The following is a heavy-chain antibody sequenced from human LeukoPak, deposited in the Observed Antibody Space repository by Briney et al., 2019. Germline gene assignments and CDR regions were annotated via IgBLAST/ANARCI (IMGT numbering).Heavy chain of an antibody. V-gene: IGHV4-31*03. CDR1: GGSISSGGYY. Sequence: SETLSLTCTVSGGSISSGGYYWSWIRQHPGKGLEWIGYIYYSGSTYYNPSLKSRVTISVDTSKNQFSLKLSSVTAADTAVYYCARRIAAAAAPYYFDYWGQGTLVTVSS. D-gene: IGHD6-13*01. J-gene: IGHJ4*02. CDR3: ARRIAAAAAPYYFDY. CDR2: IYYSGST.